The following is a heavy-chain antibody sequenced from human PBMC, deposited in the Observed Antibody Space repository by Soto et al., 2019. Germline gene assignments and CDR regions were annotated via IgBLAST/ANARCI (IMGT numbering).Heavy chain of an antibody. J-gene: IGHJ4*02. D-gene: IGHD6-6*01. Sequence: SETLSLTCTVSGDSVTRNDCYWSWIRQSPGKGLEWIGYIFYRGITLYNPSLKSRVTMSVDTSKNQFSLQLTSVTAADTAVYYCARALGSSPLSYWGQGTLVTVSS. CDR3: ARALGSSPLSY. CDR2: IFYRGIT. V-gene: IGHV4-31*03. CDR1: GDSVTRNDCY.